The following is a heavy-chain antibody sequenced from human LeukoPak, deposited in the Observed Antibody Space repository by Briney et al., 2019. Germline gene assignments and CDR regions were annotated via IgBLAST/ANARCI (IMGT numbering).Heavy chain of an antibody. Sequence: ASVKVSCKSSGYTFTTSYINWVRQAPGQGLEWVGWISAYNGKTNYAQKFQGRVTMTTDSSTSTAYVDLTSLRSDDTAVYYCARGGTYYPCIDYWGQGTLVTVSS. CDR2: ISAYNGKT. J-gene: IGHJ4*02. V-gene: IGHV1-18*01. D-gene: IGHD1-26*01. CDR3: ARGGTYYPCIDY. CDR1: GYTFTTSY.